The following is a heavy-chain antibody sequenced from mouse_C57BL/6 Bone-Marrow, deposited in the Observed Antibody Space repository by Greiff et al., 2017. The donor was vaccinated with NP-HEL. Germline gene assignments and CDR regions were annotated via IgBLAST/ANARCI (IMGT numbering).Heavy chain of an antibody. CDR2: INPSSGYT. Sequence: QVQLKQSGAELARPGASVKMSCKASGYTFTSYTMHWVKQRPGQGLEWIGYINPSSGYTKYNQKFKDKATLTADKSSSTAYMQLSSRTSEDSAVYYCARGGYPMDYWGQGTSVTVSS. V-gene: IGHV1-4*01. J-gene: IGHJ4*01. CDR3: ARGGYPMDY. CDR1: GYTFTSYT.